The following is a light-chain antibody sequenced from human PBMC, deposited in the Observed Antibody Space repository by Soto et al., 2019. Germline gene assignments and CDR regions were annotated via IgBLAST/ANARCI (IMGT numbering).Light chain of an antibody. J-gene: IGKJ1*01. Sequence: IQMTQSPSSLSASVGDGVTITCRASQAIRNDLGWYQQKPGKAPNLLIFGASNLQAGVPVRFSASGSGTNFTLTISNLQPEDFASYYCLQDYTYPWTFGQGTKVDIK. CDR3: LQDYTYPWT. CDR1: QAIRND. CDR2: GAS. V-gene: IGKV1-6*01.